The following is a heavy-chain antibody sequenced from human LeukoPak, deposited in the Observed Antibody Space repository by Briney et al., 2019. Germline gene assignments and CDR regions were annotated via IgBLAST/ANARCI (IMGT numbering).Heavy chain of an antibody. V-gene: IGHV3-23*01. CDR1: GFTFSSYA. D-gene: IGHD2-2*01. Sequence: GGSLGLSCAASGFTFSSYAMSWVRQAPGKGLEWVSAISGSGGSTYYADSVKGRFTISRDNSKNTLYLQMNSLRAEGTAVYYCAKDIVVVPAAIGYFDYWGQGTLVTVSS. CDR3: AKDIVVVPAAIGYFDY. J-gene: IGHJ4*02. CDR2: ISGSGGST.